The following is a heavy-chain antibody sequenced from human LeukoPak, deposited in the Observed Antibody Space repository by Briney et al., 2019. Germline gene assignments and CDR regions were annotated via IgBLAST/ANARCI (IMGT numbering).Heavy chain of an antibody. V-gene: IGHV1-18*01. D-gene: IGHD2-2*01. CDR1: GYTFTSYG. J-gene: IGHJ4*02. CDR2: ISAYNGNT. Sequence: ASVKVSCKASGYTFTSYGISWVRQAPGQGLEWMGWISAYNGNTNYAQKLQGRVTMTTDTSTSTAYMELRSLRSDDTAVYYCAREPYSPFRYCSSTSCRGESFDYWGQGTLVTVSS. CDR3: AREPYSPFRYCSSTSCRGESFDY.